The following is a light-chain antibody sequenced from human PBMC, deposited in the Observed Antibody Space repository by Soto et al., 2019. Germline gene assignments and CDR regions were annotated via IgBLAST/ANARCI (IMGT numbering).Light chain of an antibody. Sequence: DIVMTQSPDSLAVSLGERATINCKSSQSVLYSSNNKNYLAWYQQKPRQPPKLLIYWASTRESGVPDRFSGSGSGTDFTLTISSLQAEDVAVYYCQQYYNTPRTFGGGTKVEIK. J-gene: IGKJ4*01. V-gene: IGKV4-1*01. CDR3: QQYYNTPRT. CDR2: WAS. CDR1: QSVLYSSNNKNY.